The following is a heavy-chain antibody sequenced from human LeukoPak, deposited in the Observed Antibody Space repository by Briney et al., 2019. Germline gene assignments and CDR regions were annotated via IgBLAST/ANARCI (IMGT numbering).Heavy chain of an antibody. V-gene: IGHV3-53*01. CDR2: IFPDGRT. J-gene: IGHJ4*02. CDR3: ARTNTVYGDCDY. Sequence: GGSLRLSCAASGLSVTDNSFSWVRQAPGKGLEWVSVIFPDGRTYPADSAKGRFTISRDRPKNTLLLQMNSLRADDTALYHCARTNTVYGDCDYWGQGILVTVSS. CDR1: GLSVTDNS. D-gene: IGHD2/OR15-2a*01.